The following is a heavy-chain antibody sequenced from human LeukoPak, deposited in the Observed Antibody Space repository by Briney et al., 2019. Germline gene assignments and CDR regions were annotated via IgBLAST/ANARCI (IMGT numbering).Heavy chain of an antibody. CDR3: VRSSACSSGTCYPNWFDP. Sequence: GGSLKISCKGSGYSFTNKWIGWVRQMRGKGLEWMGITYRGDSNTRYSGSFQGQGTISADKSISSAYLQWSSLKASDTAMYYCVRSSACSSGTCYPNWFDPWGQGTLVTVSS. J-gene: IGHJ5*02. D-gene: IGHD2-15*01. CDR2: TYRGDSNT. V-gene: IGHV5-51*01. CDR1: GYSFTNKW.